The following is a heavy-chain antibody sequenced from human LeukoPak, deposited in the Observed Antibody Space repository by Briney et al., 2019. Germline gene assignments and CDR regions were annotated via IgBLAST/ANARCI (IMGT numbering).Heavy chain of an antibody. CDR1: GYTFTSYG. V-gene: IGHV1-18*01. CDR3: ARETYCSSTSCYLRGYYGMDV. J-gene: IGHJ6*02. Sequence: AASVKVSCKASGYTFTSYGISWVRPAPGQGLEWMGWISAYNGNTNYAQKLQGRVTMTTDTSTSTAYMELRSLRSDDTAVYYCARETYCSSTSCYLRGYYGMDVWGQGTTVTVSS. D-gene: IGHD2-2*01. CDR2: ISAYNGNT.